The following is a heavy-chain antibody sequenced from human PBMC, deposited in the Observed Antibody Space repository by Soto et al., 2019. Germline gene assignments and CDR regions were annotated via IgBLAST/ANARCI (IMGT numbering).Heavy chain of an antibody. J-gene: IGHJ6*02. CDR3: ARLSGDHSAFFSYGVDA. Sequence: GGSLRLSCAASGFTFTRYSMNWVRQAPGKGLEWVSSISSTTNYIYYGDSMKGRFTISRDNARNTLSLQMNSLRADDTAVYYCARLSGDHSAFFSYGVDAWGQGTTVTVSS. CDR2: ISSTTNYI. CDR1: GFTFTRYS. D-gene: IGHD2-21*01. V-gene: IGHV3-21*01.